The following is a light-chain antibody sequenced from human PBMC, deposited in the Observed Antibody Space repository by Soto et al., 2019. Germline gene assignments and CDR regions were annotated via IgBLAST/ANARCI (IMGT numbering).Light chain of an antibody. V-gene: IGKV3-11*01. CDR1: QSVSSY. CDR2: DAS. CDR3: QQSYSTPRT. Sequence: EIVLTQSPATLSLSPGERATLSCRASQSVSSYLAWYQQKPGQAPRLLIYDASNRATGIPARFSGSGSGTDFTLTIRRLEPEDFATYYCQQSYSTPRTFGQGTKVDIK. J-gene: IGKJ1*01.